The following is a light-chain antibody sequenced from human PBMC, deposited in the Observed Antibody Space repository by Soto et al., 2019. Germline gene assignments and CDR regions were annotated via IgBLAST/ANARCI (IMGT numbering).Light chain of an antibody. CDR2: GAS. Sequence: EIVMTQSPATLSVSPGERATLSCRASQSVSSNLAWYQQKPGQAPRLLIYGASNRATGIPDRFSGSGSGTEFTLTISSLQSEDFALYFCQQHNNWPITFGQGRRLEIK. J-gene: IGKJ5*01. CDR3: QQHNNWPIT. V-gene: IGKV3D-15*01. CDR1: QSVSSN.